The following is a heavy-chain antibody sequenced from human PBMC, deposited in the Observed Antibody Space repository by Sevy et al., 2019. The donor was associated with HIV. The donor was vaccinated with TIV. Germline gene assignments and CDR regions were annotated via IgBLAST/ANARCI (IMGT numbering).Heavy chain of an antibody. Sequence: SETLSLTCTVSGGSISSSSYYWGWIRQPPGKGLEWIGSIYYSGSTYYNPSLKSRVTISVDTSKNQFSLKLSSVTAADTAVYYCARHCESIAAEHYYYYYYYMDVWGKGTTVTVSS. D-gene: IGHD6-13*01. V-gene: IGHV4-39*01. CDR2: IYYSGST. CDR3: ARHCESIAAEHYYYYYYYMDV. CDR1: GGSISSSSYY. J-gene: IGHJ6*03.